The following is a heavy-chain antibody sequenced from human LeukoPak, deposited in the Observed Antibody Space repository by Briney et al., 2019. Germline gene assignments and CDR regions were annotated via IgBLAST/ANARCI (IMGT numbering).Heavy chain of an antibody. CDR1: GYTFSTYD. CDR3: ARGRSAALPRQNCFDP. Sequence: GASVKVSFKASGYTFSTYDINWVRQATGQGLEWMGWMNPNSGNTGYAQNFQGRVTMTRNTSVSTAYMELSSLTSEDTAVYYCARGRSAALPRQNCFDPWGQGTLVTVSS. D-gene: IGHD3-3*01. CDR2: MNPNSGNT. J-gene: IGHJ5*02. V-gene: IGHV1-8*01.